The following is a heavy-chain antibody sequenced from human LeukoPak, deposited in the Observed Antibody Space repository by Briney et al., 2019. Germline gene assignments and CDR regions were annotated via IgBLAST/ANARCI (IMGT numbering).Heavy chain of an antibody. V-gene: IGHV1-18*01. J-gene: IGHJ3*02. Sequence: GASVKVSCKASGYTFTSYGMSWVRQAPGQGLEWMGWISAYNGNTNYAQKLQGRVTMTTDTSTSTAYMELRSLRSDETAVYYCARAYYYDSSGYYDAFDIWGQGTMVTVSS. CDR2: ISAYNGNT. D-gene: IGHD3-22*01. CDR3: ARAYYYDSSGYYDAFDI. CDR1: GYTFTSYG.